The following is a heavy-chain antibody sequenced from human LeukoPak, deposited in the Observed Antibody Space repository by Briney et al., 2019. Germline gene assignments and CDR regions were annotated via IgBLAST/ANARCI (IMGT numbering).Heavy chain of an antibody. Sequence: GRSLRLSCAASGFTFSNYGMHWVRQAPGKGLEWVAVISYDGTNKYYTDSVKGRFTISRDDSKNTLYLQMNSLRAEDTAVYYCARPVGAYYYYGMDVWGQGTLVTVSS. D-gene: IGHD1-26*01. CDR3: ARPVGAYYYYGMDV. V-gene: IGHV3-30*03. CDR1: GFTFSNYG. CDR2: ISYDGTNK. J-gene: IGHJ6*02.